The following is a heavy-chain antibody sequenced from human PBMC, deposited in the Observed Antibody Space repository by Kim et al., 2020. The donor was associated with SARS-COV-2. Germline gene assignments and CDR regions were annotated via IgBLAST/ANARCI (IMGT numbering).Heavy chain of an antibody. Sequence: GGSLRLSCAASGFTFSSYGMHWVRQAPGKGLEWVSVISYDGSNKYYADSVKGRFTISRDNSKNTLYLQMNSLRAEDTAVYYCAKEIGYSSSSGTLPNYFDYWGQGTRVTVSS. J-gene: IGHJ4*02. D-gene: IGHD6-6*01. CDR3: AKEIGYSSSSGTLPNYFDY. V-gene: IGHV3-30*18. CDR1: GFTFSSYG. CDR2: ISYDGSNK.